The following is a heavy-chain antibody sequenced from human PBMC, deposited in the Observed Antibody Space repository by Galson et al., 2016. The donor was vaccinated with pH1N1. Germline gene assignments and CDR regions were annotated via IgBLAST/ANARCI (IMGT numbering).Heavy chain of an antibody. J-gene: IGHJ5*02. CDR1: GFTFIDYA. V-gene: IGHV3-23*01. Sequence: SLRLSCAASGFTFIDYAMSWVRQAPGKGLEWVSVISGRGDVTYYIDSVKGRFTISSDSSRNTVYLQMNTLRAEDTAIYYCARLKLYSSPNWFDPWGQGTLVTVSS. D-gene: IGHD6-19*01. CDR2: ISGRGDVT. CDR3: ARLKLYSSPNWFDP.